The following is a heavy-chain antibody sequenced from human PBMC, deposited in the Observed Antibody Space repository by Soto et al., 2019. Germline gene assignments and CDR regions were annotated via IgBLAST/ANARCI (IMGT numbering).Heavy chain of an antibody. CDR2: FDPEDGET. J-gene: IGHJ3*02. CDR1: GYTLTELS. CDR3: ATLSGSYGAFDI. Sequence: SVKVSCKVSGYTLTELSMHWVRQAPGKGLEWMGGFDPEDGETIYAQKFQGRVTMTEDTSTDTAYMELSSLRSEDTAVYYCATLSGSYGAFDIWGQGTMVTVSS. D-gene: IGHD1-26*01. V-gene: IGHV1-24*01.